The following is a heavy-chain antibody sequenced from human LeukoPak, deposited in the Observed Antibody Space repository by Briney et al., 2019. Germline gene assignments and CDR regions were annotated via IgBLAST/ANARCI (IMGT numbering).Heavy chain of an antibody. Sequence: TGGSLRLSCAASGFTFSSYAMSWVRQAPGKGLEWVSAISGSGDNTYYADSVRGRLTISRDNSKTTLYLQMNSLRAEDTAVYYCAKGRQWELPFDYWGQGTLVTVSS. V-gene: IGHV3-23*01. CDR3: AKGRQWELPFDY. CDR1: GFTFSSYA. CDR2: ISGSGDNT. J-gene: IGHJ4*02. D-gene: IGHD1-26*01.